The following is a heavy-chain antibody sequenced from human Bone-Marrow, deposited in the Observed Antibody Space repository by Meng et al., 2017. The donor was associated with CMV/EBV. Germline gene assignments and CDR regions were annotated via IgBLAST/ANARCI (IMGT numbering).Heavy chain of an antibody. CDR3: ARSCSRTSCYTGDY. V-gene: IGHV3-72*01. J-gene: IGHJ4*02. D-gene: IGHD2-2*02. CDR1: GFTFSDHY. CDR2: TRNKANSYTT. Sequence: LSLTCAASGFTFSDHYMDWVRQAPGKGLEWVGRTRNKANSYTTEYAASVKGRFIVSRDESKNSLYLQMNSLKTEDTAVYYCARSCSRTSCYTGDYWGQGTLVTVSS.